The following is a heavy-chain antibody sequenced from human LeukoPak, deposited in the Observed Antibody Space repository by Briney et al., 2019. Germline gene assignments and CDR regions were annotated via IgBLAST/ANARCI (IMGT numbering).Heavy chain of an antibody. CDR2: ILYDGSNE. J-gene: IGHJ4*01. CDR1: GFTFSSHG. CDR3: AKDGTGGYYYLDY. V-gene: IGHV3-30*18. D-gene: IGHD3-22*01. Sequence: GGSLRLSCAASGFTFSSHGMHWVRQAPGMGLEWVALILYDGSNEYYADSVQGRFAISRDSSRNTLYLQMNSLRAEDTAVYYCAKDGTGGYYYLDYWGQGTLVTVSS.